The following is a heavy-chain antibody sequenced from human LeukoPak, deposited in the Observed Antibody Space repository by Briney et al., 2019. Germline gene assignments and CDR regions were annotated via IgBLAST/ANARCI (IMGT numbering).Heavy chain of an antibody. Sequence: SVKVSCKASGGTFSSYAISWVRQAPGQGLEWMGRIIPILGIANYAQKFQGRVTITAHKSTSTAYMELSSLRSEDTAVYYCARARDEDSSGWYRYYFDYWGQGTLVTVSS. J-gene: IGHJ4*02. V-gene: IGHV1-69*04. CDR2: IIPILGIA. D-gene: IGHD6-19*01. CDR3: ARARDEDSSGWYRYYFDY. CDR1: GGTFSSYA.